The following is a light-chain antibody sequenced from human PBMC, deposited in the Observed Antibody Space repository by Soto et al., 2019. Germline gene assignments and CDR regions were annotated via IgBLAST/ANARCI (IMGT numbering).Light chain of an antibody. CDR1: QSVSSS. J-gene: IGKJ2*01. CDR2: GAA. Sequence: EIVLTQSPGTLSLSPGERATLSCKSSQSVSSSLAWYQHKPGQAPRLLIYGAASRATGLPDRFSGSGSGTDFTLTISRLEPEDFAVYLCQQYGTSPYTFGQGTKLEIK. CDR3: QQYGTSPYT. V-gene: IGKV3-20*01.